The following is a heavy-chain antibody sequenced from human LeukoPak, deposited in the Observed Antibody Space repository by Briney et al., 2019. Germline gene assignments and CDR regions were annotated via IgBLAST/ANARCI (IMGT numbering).Heavy chain of an antibody. J-gene: IGHJ3*02. CDR3: ARDYPFGSGWGLRAFDI. CDR1: GGSISSGSYY. Sequence: SETLSLTCTVSGGSISSGSYYWSWIRQPAGKGLEWIGRIYTSGSTNYNPSLKSRVTISVDTSKNQFSLKLSSVTAADTAVYYCARDYPFGSGWGLRAFDIWGQGTMVTVSS. D-gene: IGHD6-19*01. CDR2: IYTSGST. V-gene: IGHV4-61*02.